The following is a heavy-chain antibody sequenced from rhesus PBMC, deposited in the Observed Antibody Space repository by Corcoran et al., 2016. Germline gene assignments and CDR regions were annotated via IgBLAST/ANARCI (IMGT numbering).Heavy chain of an antibody. J-gene: IGHJ4*01. CDR1: GFTFGDYV. CDR2: ISSTGKTI. CDR3: SRVMAAGFDY. Sequence: EVQLVESGGGLVQPGGSLRLSCVASGFTFGDYVMHWVRQAPGKGLEWVSWISSTGKTIYYAGSVKGRFTVSRDNAKNALSLIMSSLRAEDTAVYYCSRVMAAGFDYWGQGALATVSA. V-gene: IGHV3-7*01. D-gene: IGHD6-13*01.